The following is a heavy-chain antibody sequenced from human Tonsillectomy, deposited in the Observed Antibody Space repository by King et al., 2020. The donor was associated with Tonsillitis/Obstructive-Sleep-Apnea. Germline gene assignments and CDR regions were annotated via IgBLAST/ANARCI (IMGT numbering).Heavy chain of an antibody. J-gene: IGHJ4*02. CDR3: ARLLLDCSGGSCYSGLGY. D-gene: IGHD2-15*01. CDR1: GYSFTSYW. V-gene: IGHV5-51*03. Sequence: VQLVESGAEVKKPGESLKISCKGSGYSFTSYWIGWVRQMPGKGLEWMGIIYPGDSDTRYSPSFQGQVTISADKSISTAYLQWSSLKASDTAMYYCARLLLDCSGGSCYSGLGYWGQGTLVTVSS. CDR2: IYPGDSDT.